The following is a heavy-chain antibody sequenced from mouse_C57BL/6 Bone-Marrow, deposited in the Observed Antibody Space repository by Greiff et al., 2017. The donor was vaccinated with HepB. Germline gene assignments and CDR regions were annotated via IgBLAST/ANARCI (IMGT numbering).Heavy chain of an antibody. CDR2: ISSGGSYT. Sequence: EVQVVESGGDLVKPGGSLKLSCAASGFTFSSYGMSWVRQTPDKRLEWFATISSGGSYTYYPDSVKGRFTISRDKAKNTLYLQMSSLKSEDTAMYYCARHPTGSAWFAYWGQGTLVTVSA. CDR3: ARHPTGSAWFAY. J-gene: IGHJ3*01. V-gene: IGHV5-6*01. D-gene: IGHD4-1*02. CDR1: GFTFSSYG.